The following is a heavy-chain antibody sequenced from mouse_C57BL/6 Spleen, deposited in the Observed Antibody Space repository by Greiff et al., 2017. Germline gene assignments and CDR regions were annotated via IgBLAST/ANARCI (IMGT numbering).Heavy chain of an antibody. V-gene: IGHV1-15*01. CDR2: IDPETGGT. D-gene: IGHD2-14*01. J-gene: IGHJ4*01. CDR1: GYTFNDYE. Sequence: VQLQQSGAELVRPGASVTLSCKASGYTFNDYEMHWVKQTPVHGLEWIGAIDPETGGTAYNQKFKGKAILIADKSSSTAYMELRSLTSEDSAGYYCTRGTHYYAMYYWGQGTSVTVSS. CDR3: TRGTHYYAMYY.